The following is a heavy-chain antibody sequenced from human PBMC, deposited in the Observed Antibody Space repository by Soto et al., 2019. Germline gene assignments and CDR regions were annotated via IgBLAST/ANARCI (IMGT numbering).Heavy chain of an antibody. CDR3: ASYPWVPAAWYMDV. Sequence: PGGSLRLSCAASGFTVSSNYMSWVRQAPGKGLEWVSVIYSGGSTYYADSVKGRFTISRDNSKNTLYLQMNGLRAEDTAVYYCASYPWVPAAWYMDVWGKGTTVTVSS. J-gene: IGHJ6*03. CDR1: GFTVSSNY. V-gene: IGHV3-66*01. D-gene: IGHD2-2*01. CDR2: IYSGGST.